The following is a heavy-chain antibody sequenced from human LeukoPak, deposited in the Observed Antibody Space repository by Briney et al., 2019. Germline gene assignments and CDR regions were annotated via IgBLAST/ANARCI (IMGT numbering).Heavy chain of an antibody. J-gene: IGHJ3*01. CDR1: GSSISSGYY. CDR3: ARAREFYSDSNAYEV. CDR2: IYTSGST. D-gene: IGHD3-22*01. V-gene: IGHV4-61*02. Sequence: SETLSLTCTVSGSSISSGYYWSWIRQPAGKGLEWIGRIYTSGSTNYNPSLKSRVTFSVDTSKNQFSLKLRSVTAADTAVYYCARAREFYSDSNAYEVWGQGTRVTVSS.